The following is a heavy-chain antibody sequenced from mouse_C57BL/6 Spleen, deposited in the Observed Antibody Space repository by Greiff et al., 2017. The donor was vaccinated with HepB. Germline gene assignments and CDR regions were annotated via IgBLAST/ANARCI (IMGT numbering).Heavy chain of an antibody. CDR3: ASSRDDYGLWFAY. V-gene: IGHV1-19*01. Sequence: EVQLQQSGPVLVKPGASVKMSCKASGYTFTDYYMNWVKQSHGKSLEWIGVINPYNGGTSYNQKFKGKATLTVDKSSSTAYMELNSLTSEDSAVYYCASSRDDYGLWFAYWGQGTLVTVSA. CDR2: INPYNGGT. D-gene: IGHD2-4*01. J-gene: IGHJ3*01. CDR1: GYTFTDYY.